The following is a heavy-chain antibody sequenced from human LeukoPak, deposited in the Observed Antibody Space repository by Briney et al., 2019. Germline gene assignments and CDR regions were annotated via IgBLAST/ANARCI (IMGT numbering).Heavy chain of an antibody. CDR2: ISWNSGSI. Sequence: GGSLRLSCAASGFTFDDYAMHWVRQAPGKGLEWVSGISWNSGSIGYADSVKGRFTISRDNSKNTLYLQMNSLRVEDTAVYYCARGEVWAPPSYWGQGTLVTVSS. J-gene: IGHJ4*02. V-gene: IGHV3-9*01. D-gene: IGHD1-26*01. CDR1: GFTFDDYA. CDR3: ARGEVWAPPSY.